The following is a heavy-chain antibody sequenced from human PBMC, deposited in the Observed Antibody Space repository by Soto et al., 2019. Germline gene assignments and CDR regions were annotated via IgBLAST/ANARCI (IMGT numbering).Heavy chain of an antibody. CDR2: ITGSGVNT. Sequence: EVQLLDSGGGLVQPGGSLRLSCATSGFTFSNYAMSWVRQAPGKGLEWVSVITGSGVNTYYADSVKGRFTISRDNSENTLYLQMNSLRADETAVYYCARGEWDTAMLTIAFWGQGTLVTVSS. CDR3: ARGEWDTAMLTIAF. CDR1: GFTFSNYA. J-gene: IGHJ4*02. V-gene: IGHV3-23*01. D-gene: IGHD5-18*01.